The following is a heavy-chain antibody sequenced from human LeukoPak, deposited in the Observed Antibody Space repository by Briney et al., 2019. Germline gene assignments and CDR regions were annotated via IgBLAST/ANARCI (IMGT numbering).Heavy chain of an antibody. CDR1: GFTFSSYW. CDR2: IYYSGST. V-gene: IGHV4-39*01. D-gene: IGHD5-18*01. Sequence: GSLRLSCAASGFTFSSYWMSWIRQPPGKGLEWIGSIYYSGSTSYNPSLKSRVTISVDTSRNQFSLKLSSVTAADTAVYYCARLPWIQLWSFDYWGQGTLVTVSS. CDR3: ARLPWIQLWSFDY. J-gene: IGHJ4*02.